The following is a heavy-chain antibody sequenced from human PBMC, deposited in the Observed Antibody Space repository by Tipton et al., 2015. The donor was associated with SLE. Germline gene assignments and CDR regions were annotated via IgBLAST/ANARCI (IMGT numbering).Heavy chain of an antibody. CDR3: TRGDDSKKMGY. Sequence: TPSLTCAVYGGSSSGHYWAWIRQPPGKGLEWIGEVSQAEGTRYNPSLKSRVTISEDTSRDQVSLKLTSVTAADTAVYYCTRGDDSKKMGYWGQGTLVTVSS. J-gene: IGHJ4*02. CDR2: VSQAEGT. V-gene: IGHV4-34*01. D-gene: IGHD2-21*02. CDR1: GGSSSGHY.